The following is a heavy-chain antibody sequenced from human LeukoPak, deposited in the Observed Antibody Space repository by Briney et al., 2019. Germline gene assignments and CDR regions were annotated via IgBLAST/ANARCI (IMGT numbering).Heavy chain of an antibody. Sequence: GGSLRLSCAASGFTFTSYSMNWVRQAPGKGLEWDSSISSSGNYIYYADSVKGRFTISRDNARNSLYLQMNSLRAEDTAVYYCARGGRGTINMIVVAALDYWGQGTLVTVSS. V-gene: IGHV3-21*01. D-gene: IGHD3-22*01. CDR3: ARGGRGTINMIVVAALDY. CDR1: GFTFTSYS. J-gene: IGHJ4*02. CDR2: ISSSGNYI.